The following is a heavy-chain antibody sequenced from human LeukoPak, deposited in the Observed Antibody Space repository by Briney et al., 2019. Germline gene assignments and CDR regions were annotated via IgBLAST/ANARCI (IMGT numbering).Heavy chain of an antibody. CDR2: IGTASDT. J-gene: IGHJ6*03. Sequence: GGSLRLSCAASGFTFSSFDMHWVRQPTGQGLEWVSTIGTASDTYYPGSVEGRFTLSRDNAKNSLYLQMNSLTAGDTAVYYCARVPPRGKYYYMDVWGKGTTVTVSS. D-gene: IGHD1-1*01. V-gene: IGHV3-13*01. CDR3: ARVPPRGKYYYMDV. CDR1: GFTFSSFD.